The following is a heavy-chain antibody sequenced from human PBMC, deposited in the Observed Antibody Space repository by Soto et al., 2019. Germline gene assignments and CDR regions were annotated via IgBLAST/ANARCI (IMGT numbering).Heavy chain of an antibody. Sequence: QLLLQESGPGLVRPSETLSLTCGVSGGSIASNTFYWGWIRQTPGRGLEWIGSVLQSGSTYYNPSFKSRLSIAVDTAKNHFSLTLTSVTAADTAVYYCDAVTAIRPILDDRGHGVLVSVSS. CDR1: GGSIASNTFY. CDR3: DAVTAIRPILDD. CDR2: VLQSGST. J-gene: IGHJ4*01. D-gene: IGHD2-21*02. V-gene: IGHV4-39*02.